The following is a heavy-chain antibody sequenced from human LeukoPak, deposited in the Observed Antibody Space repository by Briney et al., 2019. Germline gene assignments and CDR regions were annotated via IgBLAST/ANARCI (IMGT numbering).Heavy chain of an antibody. J-gene: IGHJ5*02. CDR1: GYSFTSYW. CDR2: IYPGDSDT. Sequence: GESLKISCKGSGYSFTSYWIGWVRQMPGKGLEWMGIIYPGDSDTRYSPSFQGQVTISADKSISTAYLQWSSLKASDTAMYYCARQVAAAAPRDGDWFDPWGRGTLVTVSS. CDR3: ARQVAAAAPRDGDWFDP. D-gene: IGHD6-13*01. V-gene: IGHV5-51*01.